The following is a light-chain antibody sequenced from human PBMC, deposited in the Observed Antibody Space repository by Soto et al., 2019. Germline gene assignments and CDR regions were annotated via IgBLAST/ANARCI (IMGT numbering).Light chain of an antibody. Sequence: QSALTQPPSVSGAPGQRVTISCTGSSSNIGAGYDVHWYQQLPGTAPKLLIYGNNNRPSGVPDRFSGSKSGTSASLAITGLQAEDDADYYCQSYDSGLSARVFGGGTKVTVL. J-gene: IGLJ3*02. CDR3: QSYDSGLSARV. CDR1: SSNIGAGYD. CDR2: GNN. V-gene: IGLV1-40*01.